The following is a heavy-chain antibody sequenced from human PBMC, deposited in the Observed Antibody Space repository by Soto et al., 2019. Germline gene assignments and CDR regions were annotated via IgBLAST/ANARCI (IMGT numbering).Heavy chain of an antibody. CDR2: IYYSGST. J-gene: IGHJ4*02. CDR1: GGSISSGGYY. D-gene: IGHD3-9*01. V-gene: IGHV4-31*03. Sequence: QVQLQESGPGLVKPSQTLSLTCTVSGGSISSGGYYWSWIRQHPGKGLEWIGYIYYSGSTYYNPSLRSRVTISVDTSKNQFSLKLSSVTAADTAVYYCARVYDILTGNVYFDYWGQGTLVTVSS. CDR3: ARVYDILTGNVYFDY.